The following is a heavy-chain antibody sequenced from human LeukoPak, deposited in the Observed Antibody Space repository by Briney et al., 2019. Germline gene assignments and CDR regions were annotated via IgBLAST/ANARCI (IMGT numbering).Heavy chain of an antibody. CDR3: ARDFFHGHCAGLSCFLLDY. D-gene: IGHD2-8*02. Sequence: ASVKVSCKASGYSFNRYGVSWVRQAPGQGLEWMGWISALDGNTNYAQKVQGRVSMTTDTSTSTAYMELRSHRSDDTAVYYCARDFFHGHCAGLSCFLLDYWGQGTLVAVSS. CDR1: GYSFNRYG. CDR2: ISALDGNT. J-gene: IGHJ4*02. V-gene: IGHV1-18*01.